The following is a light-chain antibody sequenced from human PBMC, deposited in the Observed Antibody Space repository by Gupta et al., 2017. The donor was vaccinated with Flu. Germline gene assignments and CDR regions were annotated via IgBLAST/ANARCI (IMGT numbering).Light chain of an antibody. V-gene: IGLV1-44*01. CDR3: AAGDHSRKGWV. CDR2: SNN. Sequence: RVTSTGAGSGSIIGSYSVDWYQHGPGTAPKLLIHSNNQRNSGVPARFSGTKYGTSASMAISGLQAEDETDYYCAAGDHSRKGWVLGGGTKLTVL. CDR1: GSIIGSYS. J-gene: IGLJ3*02.